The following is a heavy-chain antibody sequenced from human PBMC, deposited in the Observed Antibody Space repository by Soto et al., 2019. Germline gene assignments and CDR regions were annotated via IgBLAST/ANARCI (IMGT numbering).Heavy chain of an antibody. CDR2: MNPNSGNT. D-gene: IGHD3-10*01. CDR1: GYTFTSYD. J-gene: IGHJ6*03. Sequence: QVQLVQSGAEVKKPGASVKVSCKASGYTFTSYDINWVRQATGQGLEWMGWMNPNSGNTGYAQKFQGRVTMTRNTSISTAYMELSSLRSEDTAVYYCAREYYYGSGSYYTHYYYYYYMDVWGKGTTVTVSS. V-gene: IGHV1-8*01. CDR3: AREYYYGSGSYYTHYYYYYYMDV.